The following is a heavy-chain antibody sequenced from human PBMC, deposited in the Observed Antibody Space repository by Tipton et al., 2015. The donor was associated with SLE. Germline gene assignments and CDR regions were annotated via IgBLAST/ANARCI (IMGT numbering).Heavy chain of an antibody. Sequence: TLSLTCTVSGGSISSGPYYWSWIRQPAEKGLEWIGYIYTSGNTNYSPSLKSRVTISLDPSKNQFSLNVNSVTAADTAVYYCARGGGSVGGYDYWGQGTLVTVSS. CDR1: GGSISSGPYY. CDR2: IYTSGNT. CDR3: ARGGGSVGGYDY. V-gene: IGHV4-61*09. D-gene: IGHD1-26*01. J-gene: IGHJ4*02.